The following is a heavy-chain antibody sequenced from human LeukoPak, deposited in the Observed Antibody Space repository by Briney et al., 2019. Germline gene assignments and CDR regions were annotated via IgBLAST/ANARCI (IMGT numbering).Heavy chain of an antibody. V-gene: IGHV4-59*08. J-gene: IGHJ4*02. D-gene: IGHD5-24*01. CDR3: ARASRDGYNWDY. Sequence: KASETLSLTCTVSGGSISSYYWSWIRQPPGKGLEWIGYIYYSGSTNYNPSLKSRVTISVDTSKNQFSLKLSSVTAADTAVYYCARASRDGYNWDYWGQGTLVTVSS. CDR2: IYYSGST. CDR1: GGSISSYY.